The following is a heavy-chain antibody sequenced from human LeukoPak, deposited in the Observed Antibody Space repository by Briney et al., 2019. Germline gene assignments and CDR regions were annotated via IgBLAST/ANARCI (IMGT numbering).Heavy chain of an antibody. CDR1: GFTFRSYD. CDR2: IGTIGDT. J-gene: IGHJ3*01. D-gene: IGHD3-3*01. V-gene: IGHV3-13*01. CDR3: VRERRELPLYDALDV. Sequence: SGGSLRLSCAASGFTFRSYDMYWVRHATGKGVEWVSAIGTIGDTYYPDSVKGRFTISRDDAKNSLYLQMNSLRAGDTAVYYCVRERRELPLYDALDVWGQGTMVTVSS.